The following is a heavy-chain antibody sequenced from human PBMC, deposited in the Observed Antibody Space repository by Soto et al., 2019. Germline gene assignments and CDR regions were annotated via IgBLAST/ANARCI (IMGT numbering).Heavy chain of an antibody. CDR3: ARLGYCTNGVCFPA. CDR2: IIPIFGTA. V-gene: IGHV1-69*06. J-gene: IGHJ5*02. D-gene: IGHD2-8*01. Sequence: GASVKVSCKASGGTFSSYAISWVRQAPGQGLEWMGGIIPIFGTANYAQKFQGRVTITADKSTSTAYMELSSLRSEDTAVYYCARLGYCTNGVCFPAWGQGTLVT. CDR1: GGTFSSYA.